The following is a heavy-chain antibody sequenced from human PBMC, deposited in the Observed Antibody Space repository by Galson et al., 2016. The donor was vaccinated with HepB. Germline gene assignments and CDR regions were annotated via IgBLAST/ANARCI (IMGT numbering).Heavy chain of an antibody. CDR1: VDRFTMLA. J-gene: IGHJ3*02. CDR3: ARDDSWGSSEI. V-gene: IGHV1-18*01. Sequence: SVKVSCKASVDRFTMLAITWARQAPGQGLEWMGWISAFNGVATYAPKFQGRVIMTIDTSSSTVYMDLRSLRSDDTAIYYCARDDSWGSSEIWGQGTTVIVSS. D-gene: IGHD3-16*01. CDR2: ISAFNGVA.